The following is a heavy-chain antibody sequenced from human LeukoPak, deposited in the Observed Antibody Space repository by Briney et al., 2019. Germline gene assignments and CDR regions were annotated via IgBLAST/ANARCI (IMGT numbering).Heavy chain of an antibody. CDR2: IYTSGST. J-gene: IGHJ5*02. CDR1: GGSISSYY. V-gene: IGHV4-4*07. CDR3: AREYIVGDSDWCDP. D-gene: IGHD1-26*01. Sequence: SETLSLTCTVSGGSISSYYWSWIRQPAGKGLEWIGRIYTSGSTNYNPSLKSRVTMSVDTSKNQFSLKLSSVTAADTAVYYCAREYIVGDSDWCDPWGQGTLVTVSS.